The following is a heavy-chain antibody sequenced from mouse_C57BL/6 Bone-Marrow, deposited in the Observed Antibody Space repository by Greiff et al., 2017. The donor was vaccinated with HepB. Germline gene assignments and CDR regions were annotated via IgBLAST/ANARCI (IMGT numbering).Heavy chain of an antibody. CDR2: IDPSDSYT. V-gene: IGHV1-50*01. Sequence: QVQLQQPGAELVKPGASVKLSCKASGYTFTSYWMQWVKQRPGQGLEWIGEIDPSDSYTNYNQKFKGKATLTVDTSSSTAYMQLSSLTSEDSAVYYCARGGYYYYWGQVTTLTVSS. J-gene: IGHJ2*01. CDR1: GYTFTSYW. D-gene: IGHD1-1*01. CDR3: ARGGYYYY.